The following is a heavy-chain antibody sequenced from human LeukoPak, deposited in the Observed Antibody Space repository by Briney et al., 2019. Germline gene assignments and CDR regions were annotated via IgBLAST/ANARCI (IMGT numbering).Heavy chain of an antibody. CDR1: GFTFSSYW. CDR3: ARDAPPYYDFWSGSPLFDY. V-gene: IGHV3-7*01. J-gene: IGHJ4*02. CDR2: IKQDGSEK. Sequence: PGGSLRLSCAASGFTFSSYWKSWVRQAPGKGLEWVANIKQDGSEKYYVDSVKGRFTITRDNAKNSLYLQMNSLRAEDTAMYYCARDAPPYYDFWSGSPLFDYWGQGTLVTVSS. D-gene: IGHD3-3*01.